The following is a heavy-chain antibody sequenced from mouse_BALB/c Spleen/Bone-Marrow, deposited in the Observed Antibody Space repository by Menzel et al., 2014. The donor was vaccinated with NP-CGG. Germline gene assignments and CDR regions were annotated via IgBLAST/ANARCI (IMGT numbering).Heavy chain of an antibody. J-gene: IGHJ2*01. D-gene: IGHD4-1*01. CDR1: GFNIKDTY. CDR3: ASLTGTFDY. CDR2: IDPASGNI. V-gene: IGHV14-3*02. Sequence: DVQLQESGTDLVKPGASVKLSCTASGFNIKDTYMHWVKQRPEQGLDWIGRIDPASGNIQYDPKFQGRAAITADTSSNTAYPQLSSLTSEDTAVYYCASLTGTFDYWGQGTPLTVSS.